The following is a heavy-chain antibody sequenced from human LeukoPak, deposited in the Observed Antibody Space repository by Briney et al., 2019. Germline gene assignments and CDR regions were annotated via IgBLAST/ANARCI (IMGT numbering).Heavy chain of an antibody. D-gene: IGHD6-6*01. J-gene: IGHJ3*02. Sequence: SETLSLTCTVSGGSISSYYWSWIRQPPGKGLEWIGYIYYSGSTNYNPSLKSRVTISVDTSGNQFSLKLSSVTAADTAVYYCARDLSLDSSSSDAFDIWGQGTMVTVSS. V-gene: IGHV4-59*01. CDR1: GGSISSYY. CDR3: ARDLSLDSSSSDAFDI. CDR2: IYYSGST.